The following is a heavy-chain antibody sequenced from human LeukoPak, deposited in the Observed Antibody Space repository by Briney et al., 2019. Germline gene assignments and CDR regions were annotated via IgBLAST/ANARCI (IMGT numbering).Heavy chain of an antibody. V-gene: IGHV3-7*01. CDR2: IKQDGSEK. D-gene: IGHD3-10*01. CDR1: GFTFSSYW. J-gene: IGHJ6*04. CDR3: ARCYYYASGVGMDV. Sequence: AGGSLRLSCAASGFTFSSYWMNWVRQAPGRGLEWVANIKQDGSEKYYVDSVKGRFTISRDNAKNSLYLQMNSLRAEDAAMYYCARCYYYASGVGMDVWGKGTTVTVSS.